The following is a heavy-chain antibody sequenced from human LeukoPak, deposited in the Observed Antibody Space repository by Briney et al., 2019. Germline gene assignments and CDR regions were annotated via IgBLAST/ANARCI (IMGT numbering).Heavy chain of an antibody. CDR1: GLPIADFA. V-gene: IGHV3-43*02. Sequence: GGSLRLSCVASGLPIADFAMHWVRQAPGKGLEWVSLISGGGVSTFYADSVKGRFSISRDNSKNSLYLEMTSLRTEDAAMYHCAKESGKFDYWGQGTLVAVSS. J-gene: IGHJ4*02. CDR2: ISGGGVST. CDR3: AKESGKFDY.